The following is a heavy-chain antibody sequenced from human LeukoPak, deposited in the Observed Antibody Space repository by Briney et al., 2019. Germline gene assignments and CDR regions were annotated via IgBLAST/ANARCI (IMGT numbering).Heavy chain of an antibody. J-gene: IGHJ4*02. Sequence: ASVKVSCKVYGYTFTDYYMHWVQQAPGKGLEWMGLIDPEDGETIYAEKFQGRVTITADTSTDTAYMELSSLRSEDTAVYYCAREYSGYQAYDYWGQGTLVTVSS. D-gene: IGHD5-12*01. CDR3: AREYSGYQAYDY. CDR2: IDPEDGET. V-gene: IGHV1-69-2*01. CDR1: GYTFTDYY.